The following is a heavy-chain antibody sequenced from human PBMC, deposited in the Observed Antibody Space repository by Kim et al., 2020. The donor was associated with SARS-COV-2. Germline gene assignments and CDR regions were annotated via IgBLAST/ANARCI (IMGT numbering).Heavy chain of an antibody. D-gene: IGHD6-13*01. J-gene: IGHJ5*02. V-gene: IGHV4-39*01. CDR1: GASIGSNSYY. CDR2: IYYSGTT. CDR3: AKYTSSSLFDP. Sequence: SETLSLTCTVSGASIGSNSYYWAWIRQPPGMGLEWVGSIYYSGTTYYNPSLKSRVTIAVNTSKNQFSLKVSSGTAADTAIYYCAKYTSSSLFDPWGQGALVTVS.